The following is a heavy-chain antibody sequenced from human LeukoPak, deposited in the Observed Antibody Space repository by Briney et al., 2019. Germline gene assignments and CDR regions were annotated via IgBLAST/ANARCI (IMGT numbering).Heavy chain of an antibody. CDR2: IYYSGST. V-gene: IGHV4-59*08. D-gene: IGHD2-2*01. Sequence: SETLSLTCSVSGESTTSYYWSWTRQSAGKGLEWIGSIYYSGSTNYNPSLKSRVTISVDTSKNQFSLKVNSVTAADTALYYCARGDCSSTICYSPMDVWGKGTTVTVSS. CDR1: GESTTSYY. CDR3: ARGDCSSTICYSPMDV. J-gene: IGHJ6*03.